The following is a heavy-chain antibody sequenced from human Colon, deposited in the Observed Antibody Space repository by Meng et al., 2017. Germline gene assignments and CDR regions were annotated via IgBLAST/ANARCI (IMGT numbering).Heavy chain of an antibody. Sequence: QRQESGPGLVNPSGTPSLTCVVAGGSISNNYWWSWVRQSPKNGLEWIGEIHHGGTTNYNPSLKSRVTISVDTSNNQFSLKLSSVTAADTAVYYCARIDYGGNGIEKYFFDYWGQGTLVTVSS. J-gene: IGHJ4*02. CDR1: GGSISNNYW. V-gene: IGHV4-4*02. D-gene: IGHD4-23*01. CDR2: IHHGGTT. CDR3: ARIDYGGNGIEKYFFDY.